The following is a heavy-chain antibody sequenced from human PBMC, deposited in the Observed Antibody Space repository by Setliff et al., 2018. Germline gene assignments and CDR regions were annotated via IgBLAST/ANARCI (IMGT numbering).Heavy chain of an antibody. CDR3: ARTYHPDDSPGYYSQPNY. Sequence: SGPTLVNPTQTLTLTCSFSGFSLTTTGMCVNWIRQPPGKALEWLARIDWDDDKFYTTSLKTRLTISKDTSKNQVVLSMTNMGPADTATYYCARTYHPDDSPGYYSQPNYWGQGTLVTVSS. J-gene: IGHJ4*02. CDR1: GFSLTTTGMC. V-gene: IGHV2-70*17. D-gene: IGHD3-9*01. CDR2: IDWDDDK.